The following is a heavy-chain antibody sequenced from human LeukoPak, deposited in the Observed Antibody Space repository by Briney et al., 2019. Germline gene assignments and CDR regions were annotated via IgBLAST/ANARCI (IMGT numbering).Heavy chain of an antibody. D-gene: IGHD2-15*01. Sequence: GGSLRLSCAASGFTFSSYWMHWVRQAPGKGLVWVSRINSDGSSTSYADSVKGRFTISRDNSKNTLYLQMNSLRAEDTAVYYCAKEGRYCSGGSCYSGGFFDYWGQGTLVTVSS. CDR3: AKEGRYCSGGSCYSGGFFDY. CDR2: INSDGSST. V-gene: IGHV3-74*01. CDR1: GFTFSSYW. J-gene: IGHJ4*02.